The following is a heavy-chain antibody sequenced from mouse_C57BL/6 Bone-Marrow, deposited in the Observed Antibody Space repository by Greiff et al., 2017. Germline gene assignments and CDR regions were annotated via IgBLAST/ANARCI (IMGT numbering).Heavy chain of an antibody. D-gene: IGHD1-1*01. CDR1: GFTFSDYG. V-gene: IGHV5-17*01. CDR3: ARITTVVATDWYFDV. CDR2: ISSGSSTL. J-gene: IGHJ1*03. Sequence: VQLKESGGGLVKPGGSLKLSCAASGFTFSDYGMHWVRQAPEKGLEWVAYISSGSSTLYYADTVKGRFTISRDNAKNTLFLQMTSLRSEDTAMYYCARITTVVATDWYFDVWGTGTTVTVSS.